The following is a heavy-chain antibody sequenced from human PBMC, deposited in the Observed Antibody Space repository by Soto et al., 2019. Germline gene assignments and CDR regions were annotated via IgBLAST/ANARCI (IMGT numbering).Heavy chain of an antibody. V-gene: IGHV3-30*03. CDR1: GFTFSSYG. CDR2: ISYDGSNK. Sequence: GGSLRLSCAASGFTFSSYGMHWVRQAPGKGLEWVAVISYDGSNKCYADSVKGRFTISRDNSKNTLYLQMNSLRAEDTAVYYCASECGGDCSSGDYWGQGTLVTVSS. J-gene: IGHJ4*02. D-gene: IGHD2-21*02. CDR3: ASECGGDCSSGDY.